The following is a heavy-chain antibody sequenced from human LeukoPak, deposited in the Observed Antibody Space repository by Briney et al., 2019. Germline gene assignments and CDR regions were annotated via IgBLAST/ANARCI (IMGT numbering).Heavy chain of an antibody. D-gene: IGHD2-15*01. CDR3: AKSGCSGGSCYSFLDY. CDR2: ISGSGGST. CDR1: GFTFSSYA. J-gene: IGHJ4*02. V-gene: IGHV3-23*01. Sequence: TGGSLTLSCAASGFTFSSYAMSWARHAPGKGLEWVSSISGSGGSTYYADSVKGRFTISRDNSKNTLYLQMNSLRAEDTAVYYCAKSGCSGGSCYSFLDYWGQGTLVTVSS.